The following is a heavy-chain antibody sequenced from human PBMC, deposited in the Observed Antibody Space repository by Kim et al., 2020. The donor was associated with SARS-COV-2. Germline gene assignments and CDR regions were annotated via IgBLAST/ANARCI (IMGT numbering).Heavy chain of an antibody. D-gene: IGHD2-2*01. CDR3: ARWGIVVVPAAILGPPYGMDV. CDR2: INHSGST. Sequence: SETLSLTCGVYGGSFSGYYWSWIRQPPGKGLEWIGEINHSGSTNYNPSLKSRVTISVDTSKNQFSLKLSSVTAADTAVYYCARWGIVVVPAAILGPPYGMDVWGQGTTVTVSS. CDR1: GGSFSGYY. V-gene: IGHV4-34*01. J-gene: IGHJ6*02.